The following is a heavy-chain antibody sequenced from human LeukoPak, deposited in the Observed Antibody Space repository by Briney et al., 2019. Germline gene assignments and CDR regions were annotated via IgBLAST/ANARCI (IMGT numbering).Heavy chain of an antibody. J-gene: IGHJ4*02. CDR3: ARGGPGSGYQRNPDY. V-gene: IGHV3-21*01. D-gene: IGHD3-22*01. CDR2: ISSSSSYI. CDR1: GFTVSSNY. Sequence: GGSLTPSCAASGFTVSSNYMNWVRQAPGKGLEWVSSISSSSSYIYYADSVKGRFTISRDNAKNSLYLQMNSLRAEDTAVYYCARGGPGSGYQRNPDYWGQGTLVTVSS.